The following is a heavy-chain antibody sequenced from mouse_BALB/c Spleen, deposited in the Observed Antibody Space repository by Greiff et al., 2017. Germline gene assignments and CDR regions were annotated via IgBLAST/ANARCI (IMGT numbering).Heavy chain of an antibody. V-gene: IGHV2-9*02. CDR2: IWAGGST. CDR1: GFSLTSYG. CDR3: ARAMGKSTMITYYAMDY. Sequence: QVQLKESGPGLVAPSQSLSITCTVSGFSLTSYGVHWVRQPPGKGLEWLGVIWAGGSTNYNSALMSRLSISKDNSKSQVFLKMNSLQTDDTAMYYCARAMGKSTMITYYAMDYWGQGTSVTVSS. D-gene: IGHD2-4*01. J-gene: IGHJ4*01.